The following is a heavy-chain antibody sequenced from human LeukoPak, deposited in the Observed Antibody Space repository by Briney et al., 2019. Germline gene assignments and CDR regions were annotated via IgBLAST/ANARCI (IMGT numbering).Heavy chain of an antibody. V-gene: IGHV3-30-3*01. CDR1: GFTFSSYA. CDR3: ARMPPDLWSLDY. CDR2: ISYDGSNK. D-gene: IGHD2-8*01. Sequence: PGGSLRLSCAASGFTFSSYAMHWVRQAPGKGLEWVEVISYDGSNKYYADSVKGRFTISRDNSKNTLYLQMNSLRAEDTAVYYCARMPPDLWSLDYWGQGTLVTVSS. J-gene: IGHJ4*02.